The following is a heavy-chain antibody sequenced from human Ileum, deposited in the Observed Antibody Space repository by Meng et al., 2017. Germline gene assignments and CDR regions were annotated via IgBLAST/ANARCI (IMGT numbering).Heavy chain of an antibody. CDR1: GGSVSSDGFQ. CDR2: AST. V-gene: IGHV4-61*08. CDR3: ARDHWGSLDY. D-gene: IGHD7-27*01. Sequence: QVQLPEAGPGLVRPAETLSLICTVSGGSVSSDGFQWGWVRQPPGKGLEWIGYASTNYNPSLKSRVTISLDTSKNQFSLELSSVTAADTAVYYCARDHWGSLDYWGQGILVTVSS. J-gene: IGHJ4*02.